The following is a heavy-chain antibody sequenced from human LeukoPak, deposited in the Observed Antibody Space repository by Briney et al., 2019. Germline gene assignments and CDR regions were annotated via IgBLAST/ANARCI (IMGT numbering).Heavy chain of an antibody. V-gene: IGHV4-38-2*01. Sequence: SETLSLTCAVSGYSISSGYYWGWIRQPPGKGLEWIGGIYHSGSTYYNPSLKSRVTISVDTSKNQFSLKLSSVTAADTAVYYCARLSAGVALAYCGGDCYYPDYWGQGTLVTVSS. CDR1: GYSISSGYY. CDR2: IYHSGST. D-gene: IGHD2-21*01. CDR3: ARLSAGVALAYCGGDCYYPDY. J-gene: IGHJ4*02.